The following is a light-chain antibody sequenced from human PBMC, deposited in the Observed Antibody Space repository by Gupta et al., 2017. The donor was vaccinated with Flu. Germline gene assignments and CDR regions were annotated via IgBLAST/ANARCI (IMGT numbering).Light chain of an antibody. CDR1: QSVGSD. Sequence: EIVLTQSPATLSVSPGERATLSCRASQSVGSDLAWYQQKPGQAPRLLIFSASTRATGIPPMFSGSGSGTYFTLTISSLQSEHFALYYCQQYNNWFTFGQGTKLEIK. CDR2: SAS. J-gene: IGKJ2*01. CDR3: QQYNNWFT. V-gene: IGKV3-15*01.